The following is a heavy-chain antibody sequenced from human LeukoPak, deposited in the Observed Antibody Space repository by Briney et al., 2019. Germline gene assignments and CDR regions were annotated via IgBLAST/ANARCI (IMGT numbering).Heavy chain of an antibody. J-gene: IGHJ4*02. V-gene: IGHV3-30*02. Sequence: GGSLRLSCVASGFTFSSYWMHWVRQDPRKGLVWVAVIWYGGSNKYYADSVKGRFTISRDNSKNTLYLQMNSLRAEDTAVYYCAKDYGDFEALYYFDYWGQGTLVTVSS. CDR3: AKDYGDFEALYYFDY. CDR2: IWYGGSNK. CDR1: GFTFSSYW. D-gene: IGHD4-17*01.